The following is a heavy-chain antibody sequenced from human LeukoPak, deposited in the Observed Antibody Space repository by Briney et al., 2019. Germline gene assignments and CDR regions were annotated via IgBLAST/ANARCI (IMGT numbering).Heavy chain of an antibody. Sequence: SETLSLTCTVSGGSISSGSYYWSWIRQPAVKGLEWIGRIYTSGSTNYNPSLKSRVTISVDTSKNQFSLKLSSVTAADTAVYYCARCKAARPRIVATIRPPYYFDYWGQGTLVTVSP. J-gene: IGHJ4*02. V-gene: IGHV4-61*02. CDR3: ARCKAARPRIVATIRPPYYFDY. CDR1: GGSISSGSYY. CDR2: IYTSGST. D-gene: IGHD5-12*01.